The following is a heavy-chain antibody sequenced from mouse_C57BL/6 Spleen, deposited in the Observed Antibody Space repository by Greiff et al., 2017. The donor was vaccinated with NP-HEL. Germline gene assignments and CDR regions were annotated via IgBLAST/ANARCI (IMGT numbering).Heavy chain of an antibody. CDR3: AREGITTGGFDY. CDR1: GYTFTSYW. D-gene: IGHD2-4*01. Sequence: QVQLKQPGAELVRPGSSVKLSCKASGYTFTSYWMDWVKQRPGQGLEWIGNIYPSDSETHYNQKFKDKATLTVDKSSSTAYMQLSSLTSEDSAVYYCAREGITTGGFDYWGQGTTLTVSS. CDR2: IYPSDSET. V-gene: IGHV1-61*01. J-gene: IGHJ2*01.